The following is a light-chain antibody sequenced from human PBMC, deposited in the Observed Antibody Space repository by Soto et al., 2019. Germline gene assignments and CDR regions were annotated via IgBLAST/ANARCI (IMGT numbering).Light chain of an antibody. CDR2: WAS. CDR1: QSVLYSSNNKNY. Sequence: DIVMTQSQDSLAVSLGERATINCKSSQSVLYSSNNKNYLAWYQQKPGQPPKLLIYWASTRESGVPDRFSGSGSETDFTLTISSLQAEDVAIYYCQQYYSSPTWTFGQGTKVDIK. V-gene: IGKV4-1*01. CDR3: QQYYSSPTWT. J-gene: IGKJ1*01.